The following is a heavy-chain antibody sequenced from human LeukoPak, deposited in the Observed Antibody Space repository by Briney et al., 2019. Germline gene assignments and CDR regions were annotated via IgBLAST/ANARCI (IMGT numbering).Heavy chain of an antibody. CDR2: INPSGGST. CDR1: GYTFTSYY. V-gene: IGHV1-46*01. CDR3: AREGCRRDTSCYRGASDI. J-gene: IGHJ3*02. Sequence: GASVKVSCKASGYTFTSYYMHWVRQATGQGLEWMGIINPSGGSTSYAQKFQGRVTMTRDTSKNQFSLKLSSVTAADTAVYYCAREGCRRDTSCYRGASDIWGQGTMVTVSS. D-gene: IGHD2-2*01.